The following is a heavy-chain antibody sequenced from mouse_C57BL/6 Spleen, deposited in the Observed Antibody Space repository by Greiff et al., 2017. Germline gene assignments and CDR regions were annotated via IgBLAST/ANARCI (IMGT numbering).Heavy chain of an antibody. CDR3: ARPPICKVYFDV. V-gene: IGHV5-6*01. CDR1: GFTFSSYG. D-gene: IGHD1-3*01. CDR2: ISSGGSYT. J-gene: IGHJ1*03. Sequence: EVQRVESGGDLVKPGGSLKLSCAASGFTFSSYGMSWVRQTPDKRLEWVATISSGGSYTYYPDSVKGRFTISRDNAKNTLYLQMSSLKSEDTAMYYCARPPICKVYFDVWGTGTTVTVSS.